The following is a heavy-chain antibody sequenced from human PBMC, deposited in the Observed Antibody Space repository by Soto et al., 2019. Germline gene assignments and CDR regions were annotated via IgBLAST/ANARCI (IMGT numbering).Heavy chain of an antibody. Sequence: QVQLQESGPGLVRPSQTLSLTCNVSGGSISRGAAGSYWSWIRQVPGKGLEWVAYIYYNGKTYYKPSLKSRPNITIEPSDNQFSLKLTSVTAEDTAIYFCASGHDANKVRYWGQGTLVTVSS. CDR2: IYYNGKT. J-gene: IGHJ4*02. CDR1: GGSISRGAAGSY. V-gene: IGHV4-31*03. CDR3: ASGHDANKVRY. D-gene: IGHD1-1*01.